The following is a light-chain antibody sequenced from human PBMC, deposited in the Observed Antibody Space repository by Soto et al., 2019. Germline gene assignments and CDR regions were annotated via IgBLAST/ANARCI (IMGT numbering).Light chain of an antibody. CDR3: QQYGSSPGT. V-gene: IGKV3-20*01. CDR1: QSIRSNY. CDR2: GAS. Sequence: EIVLTQSPGTLPLSPGERATLSCRASQSIRSNYLAWYQQKPGQAPRLLIFGASNRATGIPDRFSGSGSGTDFTLTISRLEPEDFVVYSCQQYGSSPGTFGQGTRLEIK. J-gene: IGKJ5*01.